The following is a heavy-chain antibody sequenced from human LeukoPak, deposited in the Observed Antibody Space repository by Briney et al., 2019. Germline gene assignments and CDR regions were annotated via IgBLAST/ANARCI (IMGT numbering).Heavy chain of an antibody. D-gene: IGHD3-3*01. CDR3: ARSGEWGGRYPNYYHYMDV. CDR1: GGTFSSYA. Sequence: ASVKVSCKASGGTFSSYAISWVRQAPGQGLEWMGGIIPIFGTANYAQKFQGRVTITADESTSTAYMELSSLRSEDTAVYYCARSGEWGGRYPNYYHYMDVWGKGTTVTVSS. J-gene: IGHJ6*03. V-gene: IGHV1-69*13. CDR2: IIPIFGTA.